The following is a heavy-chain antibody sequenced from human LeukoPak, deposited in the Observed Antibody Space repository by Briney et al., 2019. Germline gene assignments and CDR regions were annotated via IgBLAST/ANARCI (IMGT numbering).Heavy chain of an antibody. CDR3: AKAKGLRYFDRSNAFDI. V-gene: IGHV3-30*04. J-gene: IGHJ3*02. Sequence: GRSLRLSCAASGFTFSSYAMHWVRQAPGKGLEWVAVISYDGSNKYYADSVKGRFTISRDNSKNTLYLQMNSLRAEDTAVYYCAKAKGLRYFDRSNAFDIWGQGTMVTVSS. CDR2: ISYDGSNK. D-gene: IGHD3-9*01. CDR1: GFTFSSYA.